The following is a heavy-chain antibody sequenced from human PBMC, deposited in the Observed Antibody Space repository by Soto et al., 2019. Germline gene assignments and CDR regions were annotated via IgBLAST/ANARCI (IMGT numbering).Heavy chain of an antibody. CDR2: IKQGGGEK. V-gene: IGHV3-7*01. CDR1: GFTFSSYW. Sequence: GGSLRLSCAASGFTFSSYWMSWVRQAPGKGLEWVANIKQGGGEKYYVDSVKGRFTISRDNAKNSLCLLMNSLRAEDTAVYYCARGHNYYDSSGYYHDAFEIWGQGTMVTVSS. D-gene: IGHD3-22*01. J-gene: IGHJ3*02. CDR3: ARGHNYYDSSGYYHDAFEI.